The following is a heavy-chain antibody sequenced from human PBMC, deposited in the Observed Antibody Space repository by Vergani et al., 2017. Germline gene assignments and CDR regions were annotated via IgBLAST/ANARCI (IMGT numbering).Heavy chain of an antibody. J-gene: IGHJ3*02. D-gene: IGHD7-27*01. CDR1: GGSFSGYY. CDR3: ARSPTPPGAFDI. Sequence: QVQLQQWGAGLLKPSETLSLTCAVYGGSFSGYYWSWIRQPPGKGLEWIGEINHSGSTNYNPSLKSRVTISVDTSKNQFSLKLSSVTAADTAVYYCARSPTPPGAFDIWGQGKMVTVSS. CDR2: INHSGST. V-gene: IGHV4-34*01.